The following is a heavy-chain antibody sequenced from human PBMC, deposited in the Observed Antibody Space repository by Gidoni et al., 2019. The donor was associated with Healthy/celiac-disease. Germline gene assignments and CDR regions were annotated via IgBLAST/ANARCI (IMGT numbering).Heavy chain of an antibody. Sequence: QVQLVQPGAEVKKPGASVKVSCKASGYTFTGHYMHWVRQAPGQGLEWMGRINPNSGGTNYAQKFQGRVTMTRDTSISTAYMELSRLRSDDTAVYYCARGRSSGSIGGDWFDPWGQGTLVTVSS. CDR1: GYTFTGHY. CDR3: ARGRSSGSIGGDWFDP. CDR2: INPNSGGT. V-gene: IGHV1-2*06. D-gene: IGHD3-22*01. J-gene: IGHJ5*02.